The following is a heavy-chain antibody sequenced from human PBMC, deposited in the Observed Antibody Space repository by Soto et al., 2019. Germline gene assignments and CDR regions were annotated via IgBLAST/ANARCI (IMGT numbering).Heavy chain of an antibody. CDR2: IDPSGGKT. D-gene: IGHD3-10*01. J-gene: IGHJ5*02. CDR3: GRVMRSLLSITALDT. Sequence: ASVKVSCKASGYTFTRDEIHWVRQAPGQGLEWMGMIDPSGGKTNYAQKFQGRVTMTRDTSTSTVYMALSRLRSEDTAIYFCGRVMRSLLSITALDTWGQGTLVTVSS. V-gene: IGHV1-46*01. CDR1: GYTFTRDE.